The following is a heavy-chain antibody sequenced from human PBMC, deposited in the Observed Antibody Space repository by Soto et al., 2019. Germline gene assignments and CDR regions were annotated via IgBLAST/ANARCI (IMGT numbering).Heavy chain of an antibody. CDR2: ISGSSTYV. V-gene: IGHV3-21*04. CDR1: GFTFSYYS. D-gene: IGHD6-19*01. CDR3: ARGDGTGLYNSGWSPRY. Sequence: EVQLVESGGGLVKPGESLRVSCAASGFTFSYYSLHWVRQAPGKGLGWVSSISGSSTYVYYAVRVKGRFTISRDNAKNSLYLRMDSLRAEDTAVYYCARGDGTGLYNSGWSPRYWGQGTLVTVSS. J-gene: IGHJ4*02.